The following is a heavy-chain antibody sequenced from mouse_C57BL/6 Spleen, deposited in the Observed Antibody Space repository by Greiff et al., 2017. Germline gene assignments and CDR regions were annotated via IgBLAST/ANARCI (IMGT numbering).Heavy chain of an antibody. CDR2: ISYDGSN. V-gene: IGHV3-6*01. CDR1: GYSITSGYY. CDR3: ARGDWEGAWFAY. J-gene: IGHJ3*01. Sequence: EVQLQQSGPGLVKPSQSLSLTCSVTGYSITSGYYWNWIRQFPGNKLEWMGYISYDGSNNYNPSLKNRISITRDTSKNQFFLKLNSVTTEDTATYYCARGDWEGAWFAYWGQGTLVTVSA. D-gene: IGHD4-1*01.